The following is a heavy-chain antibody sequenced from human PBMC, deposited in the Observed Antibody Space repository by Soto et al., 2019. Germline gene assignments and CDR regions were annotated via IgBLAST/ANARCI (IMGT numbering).Heavy chain of an antibody. CDR3: EKGSNMVRGGFDY. V-gene: IGHV3-23*01. Sequence: PLGSLRLSCAASGFTFSSYAMSWVRQAPGKGLEWVSAISGSGGSTYYADSVKGRFTISRDNSKNTLYLQMNSLRAEDTAVYYCEKGSNMVRGGFDYWGQGTLVTVSS. CDR2: ISGSGGST. D-gene: IGHD3-10*01. J-gene: IGHJ4*02. CDR1: GFTFSSYA.